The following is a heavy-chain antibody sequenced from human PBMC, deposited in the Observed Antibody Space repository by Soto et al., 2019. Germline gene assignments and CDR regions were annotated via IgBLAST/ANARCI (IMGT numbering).Heavy chain of an antibody. CDR1: GGSISSYY. CDR2: VYYSWST. V-gene: IGHV4-59*01. J-gene: IGHJ4*02. CDR3: ASARGSYCSSTSCPTYYFDY. D-gene: IGHD2-2*01. Sequence: QVQLQESGPGLVKPSETLSLTCTVSGGSISSYYWSWIRQPPGKGLEWIGYVYYSWSTNYNPSLKSRVNISVATSKNQFSLKLSSVTAADTAVYYCASARGSYCSSTSCPTYYFDYWGQGTLVTVSS.